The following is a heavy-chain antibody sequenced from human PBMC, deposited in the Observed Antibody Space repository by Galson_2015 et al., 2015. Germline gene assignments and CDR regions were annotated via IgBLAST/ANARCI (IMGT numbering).Heavy chain of an antibody. CDR1: GGSVSSGSYY. V-gene: IGHV4-61*01. J-gene: IGHJ6*03. CDR2: IFYSGST. D-gene: IGHD4-17*01. Sequence: ETLSLTCTVSGGSVSSGSYYWRWIRQPPGKGLEWIGYIFYSGSTRYNPSLKSRVTISVDSSMNQFSLKLTSVTAAEAAVYYGARGGDYGGHYYYYMDVWGKGTTVTVSS. CDR3: ARGGDYGGHYYYYMDV.